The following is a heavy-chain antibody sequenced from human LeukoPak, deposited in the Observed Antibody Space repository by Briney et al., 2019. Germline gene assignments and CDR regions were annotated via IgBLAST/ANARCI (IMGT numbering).Heavy chain of an antibody. CDR2: IKEDGSEK. V-gene: IGHV3-7*01. J-gene: IGHJ4*02. CDR3: ARGGGSGSYYKRELDY. Sequence: GGSLRLSCAASGITFSNSWMCWVRQAPGKGLEWVANIKEDGSEKYYVNSVKGRFTISRDNAKNSLYLQMNSLRAEDTAVCYCARGGGSGSYYKRELDYWGQGTLVTVSS. D-gene: IGHD3-10*01. CDR1: GITFSNSW.